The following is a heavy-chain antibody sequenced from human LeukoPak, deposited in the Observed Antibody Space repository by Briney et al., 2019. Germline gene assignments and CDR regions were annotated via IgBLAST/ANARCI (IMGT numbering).Heavy chain of an antibody. Sequence: SETLSLTXTVSGGSISSYYWSWIRQPAGKGLEWIGRIYTSGSTNYNPSLKSRVTMSVDTSKNQFSLKLSSVTAADTAVYYCARRRVLRPDGAFDIWGQGTMVTVSS. CDR1: GGSISSYY. CDR3: ARRRVLRPDGAFDI. V-gene: IGHV4-4*07. CDR2: IYTSGST. D-gene: IGHD2-2*01. J-gene: IGHJ3*02.